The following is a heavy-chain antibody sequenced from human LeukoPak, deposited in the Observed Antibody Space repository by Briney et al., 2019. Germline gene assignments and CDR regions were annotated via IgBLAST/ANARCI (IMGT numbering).Heavy chain of an antibody. CDR3: AMIPAPGIAAAGQIRGGMDV. CDR1: GFTFDDYA. J-gene: IGHJ6*02. V-gene: IGHV3-9*01. CDR2: ISWNSGSI. D-gene: IGHD6-13*01. Sequence: PGGSLRLSCAASGFTFDDYAMHWVRQAPGKGLEWVSGISWNSGSIGYADSVKGRFTISRDNAKNSLYLQMNSLRAEDTALYYCAMIPAPGIAAAGQIRGGMDVWGQGTTVTVSS.